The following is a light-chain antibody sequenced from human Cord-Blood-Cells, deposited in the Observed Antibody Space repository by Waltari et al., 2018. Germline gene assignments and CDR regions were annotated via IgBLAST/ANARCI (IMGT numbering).Light chain of an antibody. V-gene: IGLV1-47*01. Sequence: QSVLTQPPSASGTPGQRVTISCSGSSSNIGSNYVYWYQQLPGTAPKLLIYRKNQRPSGVPDRFSGSKSGTSASLAISGLRSEDEADYYCAAWDDSLSAFFGGGTKLTVL. J-gene: IGLJ2*01. CDR1: SSNIGSNY. CDR3: AAWDDSLSAF. CDR2: RKN.